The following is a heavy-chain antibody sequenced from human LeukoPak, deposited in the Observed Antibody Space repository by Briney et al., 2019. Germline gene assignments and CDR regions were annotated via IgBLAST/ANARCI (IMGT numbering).Heavy chain of an antibody. J-gene: IGHJ2*01. CDR1: GGSISISNSNW. CDR2: IYHSGST. Sequence: PSGTLSLTCAVSGGSISISNSNWWSWVRQPPGKGLEWLWEIYHSGSTNYNPSLKSRVTISVDKSKNQFSLKLSSVTAADTAVYYCARDLHGGNSFTSDWYFDLWGRGTLVTVSS. CDR3: ARDLHGGNSFTSDWYFDL. D-gene: IGHD4-23*01. V-gene: IGHV4-4*02.